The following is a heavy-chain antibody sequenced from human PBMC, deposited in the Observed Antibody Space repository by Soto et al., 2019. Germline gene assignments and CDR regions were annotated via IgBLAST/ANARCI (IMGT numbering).Heavy chain of an antibody. J-gene: IGHJ4*02. CDR2: IKSKTDCGTT. CDR3: TTQTLYYYDSSCFYPYYFDY. V-gene: IGHV3-15*01. CDR1: GVTFSNAW. D-gene: IGHD3-22*01. Sequence: GSRRLSCAASGVTFSNAWMSWVRQAPWKGLEWVGRIKSKTDCGTTDYAAPVKGRFTISRDDSKNTLYLQMNSLKTEDTAVYYCTTQTLYYYDSSCFYPYYFDYWGEGTLVPVSA.